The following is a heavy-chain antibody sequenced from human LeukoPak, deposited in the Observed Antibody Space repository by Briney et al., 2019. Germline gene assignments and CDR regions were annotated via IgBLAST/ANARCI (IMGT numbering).Heavy chain of an antibody. Sequence: SETLSLTCAVYGGSFSGYYWSWIRQPPGKGLEWIGEINHSGSTNYNPSLKSRVTISVDTSKNQFSLKLSSVTAADTAVYYCAREAPYYYGSGSYYQNWFDPWGQGTLVTVSS. CDR2: INHSGST. D-gene: IGHD3-10*01. CDR3: AREAPYYYGSGSYYQNWFDP. J-gene: IGHJ5*02. CDR1: GGSFSGYY. V-gene: IGHV4-34*01.